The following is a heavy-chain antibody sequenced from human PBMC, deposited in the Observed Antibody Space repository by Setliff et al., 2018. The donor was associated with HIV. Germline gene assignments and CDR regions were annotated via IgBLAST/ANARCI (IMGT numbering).Heavy chain of an antibody. CDR3: ARMKWGGSAAAGWDY. D-gene: IGHD6-13*01. V-gene: IGHV1-18*01. CDR2: INNYNGNT. CDR1: GYSFRNYG. Sequence: ASVKVSCKTSGYSFRNYGITWARLAPGQGLEWMGWINNYNGNTNSAQEFRDRASLSADASSSTTYLEVRNLTFDDTAVYYCARMKWGGSAAAGWDYWGQGTQVTVSS. J-gene: IGHJ4*02.